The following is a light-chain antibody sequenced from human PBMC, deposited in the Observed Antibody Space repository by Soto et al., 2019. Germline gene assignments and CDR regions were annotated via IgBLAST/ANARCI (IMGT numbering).Light chain of an antibody. J-gene: IGLJ1*01. Sequence: SYELTQPPSVSVAPGQTARITCGGTNIGRKNVHWYRQKPGQAPVLVVYDDSDRPSGIPERFSGSNSGNTATLTISRVEAGDEADYYCQVWDGSSDHYVFGTGTKLTVL. V-gene: IGLV3-21*02. CDR2: DDS. CDR1: NIGRKN. CDR3: QVWDGSSDHYV.